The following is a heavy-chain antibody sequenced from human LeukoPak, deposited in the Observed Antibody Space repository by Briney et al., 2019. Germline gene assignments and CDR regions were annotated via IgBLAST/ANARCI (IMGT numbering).Heavy chain of an antibody. CDR2: IFSSGTT. CDR1: GGSISGYY. Sequence: SETLSFTCTVSGGSISGYYWSYTRQSPGQGLEWIGYIFSSGTTLYNPSLRGRVTLSVDTSRNDISLKLTSVTAADTAVYYCARHDRVPLYQHGMDVWGQGTTVTVSS. J-gene: IGHJ6*02. V-gene: IGHV4-59*08. CDR3: ARHDRVPLYQHGMDV. D-gene: IGHD3-10*01.